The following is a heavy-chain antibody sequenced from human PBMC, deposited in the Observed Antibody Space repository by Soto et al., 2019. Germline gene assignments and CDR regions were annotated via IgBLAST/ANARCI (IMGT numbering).Heavy chain of an antibody. D-gene: IGHD1-7*01. V-gene: IGHV3-23*01. CDR1: GFTFSSYA. Sequence: GGSLRLSCAASGFTFSSYAMSWVRQAPGKGLEWVSAISGSGGSTYYADSVKGRFTISRDNSKNTLYLQMNSLRAEDTAVYYCANLKLTGTTQDGFDYWGQGTLVTVSS. J-gene: IGHJ4*02. CDR2: ISGSGGST. CDR3: ANLKLTGTTQDGFDY.